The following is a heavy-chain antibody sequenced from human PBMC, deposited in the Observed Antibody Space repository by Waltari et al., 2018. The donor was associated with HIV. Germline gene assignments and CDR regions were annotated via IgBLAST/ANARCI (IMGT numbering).Heavy chain of an antibody. CDR3: ARHPPIGHYCCGDCPFDY. V-gene: IGHV4-59*08. CDR2: IYYSGST. J-gene: IGHJ4*02. CDR1: GGSISSYY. D-gene: IGHD2-21*02. Sequence: QVQLQESGPGLVKPSETLSLTCTVSGGSISSYYWSWIRQPPGKGLEWFGYIYYSGSTNYNPSLKRRVTISVDTSKNQFSLKLSSVTAADTAVYYCARHPPIGHYCCGDCPFDYWGQGTLVTVSS.